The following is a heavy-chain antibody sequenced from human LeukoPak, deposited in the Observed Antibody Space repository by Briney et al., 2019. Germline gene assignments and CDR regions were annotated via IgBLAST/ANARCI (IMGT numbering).Heavy chain of an antibody. J-gene: IGHJ4*02. Sequence: KPSETLSLTCAVSGYSISSGYYWGWIRQPPGKGLEWIGSIYHSGSTYYNPSLKSRVTISVDTSKNQFSLKLSSVTAADTAVYYCAREKFNYDFLHYFDYWGQGTLVTVSS. CDR1: GYSISSGYY. V-gene: IGHV4-38-2*02. CDR3: AREKFNYDFLHYFDY. CDR2: IYHSGST. D-gene: IGHD3-16*01.